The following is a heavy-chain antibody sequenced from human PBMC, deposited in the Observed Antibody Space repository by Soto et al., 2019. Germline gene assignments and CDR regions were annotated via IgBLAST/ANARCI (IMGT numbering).Heavy chain of an antibody. CDR1: GFTFSSHS. CDR3: ASSDRAVADY. D-gene: IGHD6-19*01. CDR2: ISSSGITI. V-gene: IGHV3-48*04. J-gene: IGHJ4*02. Sequence: GGSLRLSCAASGFTFSSHSMNWVRQAPGKGLEWVSYISSSGITIYYADSVKGRFTISRDNAENSLFLQMNSLRAEDTAVYYCASSDRAVADYWGQGTLVTVSS.